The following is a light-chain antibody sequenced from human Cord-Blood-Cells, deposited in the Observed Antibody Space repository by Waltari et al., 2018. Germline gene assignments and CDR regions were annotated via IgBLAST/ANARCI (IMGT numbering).Light chain of an antibody. CDR1: SRDVRGHNY. CDR2: DVS. Sequence: QPPLTQPASVSGSPGQSITISCTGTSRDVRGHNYVSWYQQHPGKPPKLMIYDVSNRPSVVSNRFSGSKAGNTASLTISGLQAEDEADYYCSSYTSSSTLVVFGGGTKLTVL. CDR3: SSYTSSSTLVV. J-gene: IGLJ2*01. V-gene: IGLV2-14*01.